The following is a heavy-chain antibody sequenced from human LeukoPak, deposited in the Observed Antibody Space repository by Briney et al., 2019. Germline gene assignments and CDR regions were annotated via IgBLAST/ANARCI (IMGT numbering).Heavy chain of an antibody. D-gene: IGHD5-24*01. CDR3: ARLGPGRDVSNSFDL. CDR1: GFSFSMYD. J-gene: IGHJ4*02. CDR2: ISSRSTYR. V-gene: IGHV3-21*06. Sequence: GGSLSLSCEASGFSFSMYDMTWVRQAPGKGLEYVSSISSRSTYRFSADSVRGRFTISRDDAKNLLFLHMNSLRGDDTAVYYCARLGPGRDVSNSFDLCGQGTLVTVSS.